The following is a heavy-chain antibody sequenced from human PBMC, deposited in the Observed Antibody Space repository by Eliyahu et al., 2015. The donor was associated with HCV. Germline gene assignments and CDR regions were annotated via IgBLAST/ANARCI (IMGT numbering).Heavy chain of an antibody. CDR1: GGTFSSYA. Sequence: QVQLVQSGAEVKKPGSSVKVSCKASGGTFSSYATSWVRQAPGQGLEWMGGIIPIFGTANYAQKFQGRVTITADESTSTAYMELSSLRSEDTAVYYCARDYDILTGAAKAEYFQHWGQGTLVTVSS. CDR2: IIPIFGTA. V-gene: IGHV1-69*01. D-gene: IGHD3-9*01. CDR3: ARDYDILTGAAKAEYFQH. J-gene: IGHJ1*01.